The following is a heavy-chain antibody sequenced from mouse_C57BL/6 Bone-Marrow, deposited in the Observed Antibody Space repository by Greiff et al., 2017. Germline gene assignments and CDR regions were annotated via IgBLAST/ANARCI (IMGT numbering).Heavy chain of an antibody. J-gene: IGHJ3*01. CDR2: IYPRSGNT. CDR1: GYTFTSYG. V-gene: IGHV1-81*01. CDR3: AQSFAY. Sequence: QVQLQQSGVELARPGASVKLSCKASGYTFTSYGISWVKQRTGQGLEWIGEIYPRSGNTYYNEKFKGKATLTADKSSSTAYMELRSLTSEDSAVYFCAQSFAYWGQGTLVTVSA.